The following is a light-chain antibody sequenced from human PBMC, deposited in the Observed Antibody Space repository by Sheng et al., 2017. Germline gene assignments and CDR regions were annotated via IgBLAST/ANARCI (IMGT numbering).Light chain of an antibody. CDR1: SSDVGGYNY. J-gene: IGLJ1*01. CDR3: ISYTSTRTYV. Sequence: QSALTQPASVSGSPGQSITISCTGTSSDVGGYNYVSWYQQHPGRAPKLMIYDVTNRPSGVSIRFSGSKSGNTASLAISGLQAEDEADYYCISYTSTRTYVFGSGTKVTV. V-gene: IGLV2-14*03. CDR2: DVT.